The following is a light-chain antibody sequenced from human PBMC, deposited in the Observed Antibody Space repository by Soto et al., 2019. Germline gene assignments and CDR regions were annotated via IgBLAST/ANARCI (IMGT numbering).Light chain of an antibody. J-gene: IGKJ1*01. Sequence: EIVMTQSPATLSVSPGERATLSCRASQSVSSNFAWYQQKPGQAPRLLMYGASTRATGIPNRFSGSGSGTEVTLTIGSLQSEDFAVYYCQQHNNWPPWTFGQGTKVEIK. CDR2: GAS. CDR1: QSVSSN. V-gene: IGKV3-15*01. CDR3: QQHNNWPPWT.